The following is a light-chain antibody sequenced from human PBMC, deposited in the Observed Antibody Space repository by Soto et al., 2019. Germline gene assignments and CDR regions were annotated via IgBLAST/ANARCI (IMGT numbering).Light chain of an antibody. CDR1: QSISSSY. J-gene: IGKJ3*01. Sequence: EIVLTQSPGTLSLSPGERATLPCRASQSISSSYLAWYQQKPGQAPRLLIYGASTRDPGIPDRFSGSGCGTDCTLTISRLEPEDFAVYYCQQYGSSPGLFTFGRGTKVDIK. CDR3: QQYGSSPGLFT. CDR2: GAS. V-gene: IGKV3-20*01.